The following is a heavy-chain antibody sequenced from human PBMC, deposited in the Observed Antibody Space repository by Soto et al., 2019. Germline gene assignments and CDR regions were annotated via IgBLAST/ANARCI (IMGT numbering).Heavy chain of an antibody. Sequence: QVQLVQSGAEVKKPGSSVKLSCKASGGTFRDSPISWVRQAPGAGLEWMGGIISFVGTANYAQKFQNRVTMSADDSYNTVYLEVDRLGTEDPPVYFCASENNRLRGGRDSWGRGTVLIVSS. J-gene: IGHJ4*02. V-gene: IGHV1-69*12. CDR3: ASENNRLRGGRDS. CDR2: IISFVGTA. D-gene: IGHD2-21*01. CDR1: GGTFRDSP.